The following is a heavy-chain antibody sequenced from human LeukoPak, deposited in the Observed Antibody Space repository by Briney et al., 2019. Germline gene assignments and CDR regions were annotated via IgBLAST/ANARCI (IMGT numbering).Heavy chain of an antibody. D-gene: IGHD3-9*01. Sequence: GASVKVSCKASGGTFSTYAISWVRQAPGQGLERMGGIIPIFGTSNYAQNFQGRVTITADESTSTAYMELSSLRSEDTAVYYCARDDGRYFDRLGHDAFDIWGQGTLVTVSS. J-gene: IGHJ3*02. CDR2: IIPIFGTS. CDR1: GGTFSTYA. CDR3: ARDDGRYFDRLGHDAFDI. V-gene: IGHV1-69*13.